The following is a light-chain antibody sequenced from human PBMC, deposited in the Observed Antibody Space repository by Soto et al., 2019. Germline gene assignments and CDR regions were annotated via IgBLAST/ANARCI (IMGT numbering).Light chain of an antibody. CDR3: QQTNTFLPLT. V-gene: IGKV1-12*01. Sequence: DIQMTQSPFSVSASVGDRVTITCRASQGISNWLAWYQQQPGKAPKLLIYGASSLQSGVPSRFSGGGSGTHFTLIISSLQPEDFATYYCQQTNTFLPLTFGGGTKVEI. CDR1: QGISNW. J-gene: IGKJ4*01. CDR2: GAS.